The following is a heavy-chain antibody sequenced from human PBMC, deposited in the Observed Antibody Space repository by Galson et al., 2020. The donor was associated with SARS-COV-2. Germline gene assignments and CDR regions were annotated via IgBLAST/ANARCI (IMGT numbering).Heavy chain of an antibody. CDR2: PDWDDDK. CDR1: GFLLSTSGMC. Sequence: SGPTLVKPTQTLTLTCTFSGFLLSTSGMCVSWIRQPPVKALECLALPDWDDDKYYSTSLTTRLTISKDTSKNQVVLTMTNMDPVDTATYYCARIRSSWADYYCVYWVQGTLVTVSS. CDR3: ARIRSSWADYYCVY. D-gene: IGHD6-13*01. J-gene: IGHJ4*02. V-gene: IGHV2-70*01.